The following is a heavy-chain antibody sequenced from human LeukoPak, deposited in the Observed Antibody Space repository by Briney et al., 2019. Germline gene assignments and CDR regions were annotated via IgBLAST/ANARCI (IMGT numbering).Heavy chain of an antibody. CDR3: ARAEANYDILTGYYNADAFDI. Sequence: SSETLSLTCTVSGGSISSYYWSWIRQPPGKGLEWIGYIYHSGSTYYNPSLKSRVTISVDRSKNQFSLKLSSVTAADTAVYYCARAEANYDILTGYYNADAFDIWGQGTMVTVSS. CDR2: IYHSGST. CDR1: GGSISSYY. V-gene: IGHV4-59*12. D-gene: IGHD3-9*01. J-gene: IGHJ3*02.